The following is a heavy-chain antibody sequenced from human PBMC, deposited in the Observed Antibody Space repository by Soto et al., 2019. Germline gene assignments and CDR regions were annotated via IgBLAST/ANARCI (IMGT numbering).Heavy chain of an antibody. J-gene: IGHJ4*02. CDR1: GDTFGRNA. CDR2: IIPMFPTT. CDR3: TKDGDSADYGY. V-gene: IGHV1-69*06. D-gene: IGHD2-21*01. Sequence: QVHLVQSGPEVKRPGSSVKVSSKASGDTFGRNAIHWVRQAPGQGLEWMGGIIPMFPTTNYAQKFKGGLTIYADKSTGTAYMEMTSLRSEDRAVYYCTKDGDSADYGYWGQGTLVTVSS.